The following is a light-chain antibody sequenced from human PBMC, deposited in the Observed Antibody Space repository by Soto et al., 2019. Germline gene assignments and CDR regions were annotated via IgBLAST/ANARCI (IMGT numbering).Light chain of an antibody. Sequence: QSALTQPASVSGSPGQSITISRTGTSSDVGRYNYVSWYQQYPGKAPYLMIYEVRNRPSGVSDRFSGSKSGNTASLTISGLQAEDEADYYFTSYTSSSTYVFGTGTKLTVL. J-gene: IGLJ1*01. CDR2: EVR. CDR1: SSDVGRYNY. CDR3: TSYTSSSTYV. V-gene: IGLV2-14*01.